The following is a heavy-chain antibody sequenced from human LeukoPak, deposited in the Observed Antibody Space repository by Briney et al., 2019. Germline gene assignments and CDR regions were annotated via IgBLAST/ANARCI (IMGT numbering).Heavy chain of an antibody. J-gene: IGHJ4*02. CDR3: AKVRSDY. V-gene: IGHV3-30*18. CDR2: ISYDGSNK. CDR1: GFTFSSYG. Sequence: GGSPRLSCAASGFTFSSYGMHWVRQAPGKGLEWVAVISYDGSNKYYADSVKGRFTISRDNSKNTLYLQMNSLRAEDTAVYYCAKVRSDYWGQGTLVTVSS.